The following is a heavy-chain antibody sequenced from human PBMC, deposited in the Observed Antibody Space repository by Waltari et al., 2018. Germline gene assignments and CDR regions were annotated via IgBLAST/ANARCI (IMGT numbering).Heavy chain of an antibody. CDR3: ARELGDIVVVPAATGAFDI. CDR2: IYHSGST. D-gene: IGHD2-2*01. V-gene: IGHV4-38-2*02. J-gene: IGHJ3*02. Sequence: QVQLQESGPGLVKPSETLSLTCTVSGYSISSGYYWGWIRQPPGKGLEWIGSIYHSGSTYYNPSLKSRVTISVDTSKNQISLKLSSVTAADTAVYYCARELGDIVVVPAATGAFDIWGQGTMVTVSS. CDR1: GYSISSGYY.